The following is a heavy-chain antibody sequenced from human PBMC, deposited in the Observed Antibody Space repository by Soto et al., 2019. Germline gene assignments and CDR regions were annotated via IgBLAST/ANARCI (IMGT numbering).Heavy chain of an antibody. D-gene: IGHD2-2*01. V-gene: IGHV1-18*01. CDR1: GYTFTSYG. J-gene: IGHJ5*02. CDR3: ARDLQGVPAAINWFDP. CDR2: ISAYNGNT. Sequence: QVQLVQSGAEVKKPGASVKVSCKASGYTFTSYGISWVRQAPGQGLEWMGWISAYNGNTNYAQKLQGRVTMTTDTSKSTAYMELRSLRSDDTAVYYCARDLQGVPAAINWFDPWGQGTLVTVSS.